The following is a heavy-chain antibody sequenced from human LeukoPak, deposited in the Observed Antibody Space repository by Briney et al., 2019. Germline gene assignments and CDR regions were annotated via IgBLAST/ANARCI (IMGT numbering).Heavy chain of an antibody. CDR1: GFTFSSYG. Sequence: GGSLRLSCAASGFTFSSYGMHWVRQAPGKGLEWVAVISYDGSNKYYADSVKGRFTISRDNSKNTLYLQMNSLRAEDTAVYYCARVGGSGIVVVTAALNYFDYWGQGTLVTVSS. D-gene: IGHD2-2*01. CDR3: ARVGGSGIVVVTAALNYFDY. CDR2: ISYDGSNK. J-gene: IGHJ4*02. V-gene: IGHV3-30*03.